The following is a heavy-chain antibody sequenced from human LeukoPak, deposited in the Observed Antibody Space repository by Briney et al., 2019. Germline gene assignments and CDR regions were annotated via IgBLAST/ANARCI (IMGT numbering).Heavy chain of an antibody. D-gene: IGHD5-18*01. Sequence: GGSLRLSCVASGFTFSSYWMHWVRQDPRKGLVWVSRINGDGRNINYADSVRGRFTISRDNAKNTLYLQMNSLRAEDTAVYYCARDPLDTVMAFDYWGQGTLVTVSS. J-gene: IGHJ4*02. CDR1: GFTFSSYW. CDR3: ARDPLDTVMAFDY. V-gene: IGHV3-74*01. CDR2: INGDGRNI.